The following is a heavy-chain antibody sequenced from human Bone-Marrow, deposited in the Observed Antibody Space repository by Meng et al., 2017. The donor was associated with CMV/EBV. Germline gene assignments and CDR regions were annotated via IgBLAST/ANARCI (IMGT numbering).Heavy chain of an antibody. D-gene: IGHD2-2*01. J-gene: IGHJ5*02. Sequence: ASVKVSCKASGYTFTSYGISWVRQAPGQGLEWMGWINPNSGGTNYAQKFQGRVTMTRDTSISTAYMELSRLRSDDTAVYYCARDVPAAEFWFDPWGQGTLVTFSS. CDR2: INPNSGGT. CDR3: ARDVPAAEFWFDP. V-gene: IGHV1-2*02. CDR1: GYTFTSYG.